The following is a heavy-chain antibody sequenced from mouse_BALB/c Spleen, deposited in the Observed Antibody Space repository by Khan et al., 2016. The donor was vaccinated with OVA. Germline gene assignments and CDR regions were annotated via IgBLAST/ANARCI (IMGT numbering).Heavy chain of an antibody. J-gene: IGHJ4*01. CDR3: ARDPYYYGSKYAMDY. CDR1: GFTFSNYG. CDR2: INSFGGST. V-gene: IGHV5-6-3*01. Sequence: EVELVESGGGLVQPGGSLKLSCAASGFTFSNYGMSWVRQTPDKRLELVATINSFGGSTYYPDSVKGRFTISRDNARNTLFLQMNSLQSEDTAMYYCARDPYYYGSKYAMDYWGQGTSVTVSS. D-gene: IGHD1-1*01.